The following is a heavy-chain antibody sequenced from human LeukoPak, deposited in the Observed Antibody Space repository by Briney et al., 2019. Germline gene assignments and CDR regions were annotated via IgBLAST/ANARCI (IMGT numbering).Heavy chain of an antibody. D-gene: IGHD3-16*02. V-gene: IGHV4-61*01. CDR3: ARGAVVNGLDV. CDR2: IYYSGTT. CDR1: GGSVSSGTYY. Sequence: SETLSLTCTVSGGSVSSGTYYWSWIRQPPGTRLEWIGYIYYSGTTNYNPSFKSRVTVSVDTSKNQFSLKLTSVTAADTAVYYCARGAVVNGLDVWGQGTTVTVS. J-gene: IGHJ6*02.